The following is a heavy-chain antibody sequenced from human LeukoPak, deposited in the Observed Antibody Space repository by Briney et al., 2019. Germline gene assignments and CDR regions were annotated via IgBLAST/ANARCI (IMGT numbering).Heavy chain of an antibody. J-gene: IGHJ4*02. CDR1: GGSISSGY. Sequence: SETLSLTCTVSGGSISSGYWSWIRQPAGKGLEWIGRIYNNRITNYNPSLNSRVSMSVDTTKNQFSLKLNSVTAADTAVYYCARAPPSDGGGPFDYWGQGTLVTVSS. CDR3: ARAPPSDGGGPFDY. CDR2: IYNNRIT. V-gene: IGHV4-4*07. D-gene: IGHD3-16*01.